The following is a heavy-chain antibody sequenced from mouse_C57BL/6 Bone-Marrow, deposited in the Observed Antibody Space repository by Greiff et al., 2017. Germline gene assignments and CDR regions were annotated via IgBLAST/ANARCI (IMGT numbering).Heavy chain of an antibody. CDR2: ISSGSSTN. V-gene: IGHV5-17*01. CDR3: ASTWDYEYFYAMDY. CDR1: GFTFSDYG. D-gene: IGHD2-4*01. Sequence: EVKLQESGGGLVKPGGSLKLSCAASGFTFSDYGMHWVRQAHEKGLEWVAYISSGSSTNYYTDTVKGRFTISRDNAKSTLFLQMTSRKSEDTAMYDCASTWDYEYFYAMDYWGQGASVTVSS. J-gene: IGHJ4*01.